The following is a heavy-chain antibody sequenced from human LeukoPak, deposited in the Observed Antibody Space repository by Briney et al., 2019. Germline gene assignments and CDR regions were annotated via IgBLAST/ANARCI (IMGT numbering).Heavy chain of an antibody. D-gene: IGHD3-22*01. V-gene: IGHV3-49*03. Sequence: GGSLRLSCTASGFTFGDYAMSWFRQAPGKGLEWVGFIRSKAYGGTTEYAASVKGRFTISRDDSKSIAYLQMNSLKTEDTAVYYCTRDPEGDYYDSSGYYSDYWGQGTLVTVSS. CDR2: IRSKAYGGTT. CDR1: GFTFGDYA. CDR3: TRDPEGDYYDSSGYYSDY. J-gene: IGHJ4*02.